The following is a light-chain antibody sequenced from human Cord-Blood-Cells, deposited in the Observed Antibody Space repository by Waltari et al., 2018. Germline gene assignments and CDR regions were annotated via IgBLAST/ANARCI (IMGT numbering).Light chain of an antibody. J-gene: IGLJ1*01. Sequence: QAVVTQAPSLTVSPGGTGPPACTPSTGAVTSGHYPYWFQQKPGHAPRTLTYDTSNKHSWTPARFSGSLLGRKAALTLSGAQPEDEAEYYCLLSYSGAYVFGTGTKVTVL. CDR2: DTS. CDR1: TGAVTSGHY. V-gene: IGLV7-46*01. CDR3: LLSYSGAYV.